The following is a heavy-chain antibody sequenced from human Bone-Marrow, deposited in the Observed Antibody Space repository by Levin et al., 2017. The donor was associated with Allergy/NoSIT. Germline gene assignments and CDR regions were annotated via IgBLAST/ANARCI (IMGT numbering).Heavy chain of an antibody. J-gene: IGHJ3*02. CDR1: GFTFDDYG. Sequence: PGGSLRLSCAASGFTFDDYGMDWVRQLPGKGLEWVSGINWNGKKMEYADSVKGRFTITRDNANNSLFLQMNSLRDEDTALYYCAKHRFVKSAYDGFDIWGQGIMVIVSS. CDR2: INWNGKKM. CDR3: AKHRFVKSAYDGFDI. V-gene: IGHV3-9*01. D-gene: IGHD3-16*01.